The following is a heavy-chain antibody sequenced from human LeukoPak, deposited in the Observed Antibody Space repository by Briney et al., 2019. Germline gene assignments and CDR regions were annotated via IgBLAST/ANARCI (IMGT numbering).Heavy chain of an antibody. CDR1: GGSISSFY. CDR3: ARDRGAAAGTHYYDYGMD. J-gene: IGHJ6*01. D-gene: IGHD6-13*01. CDR2: IYYSRSI. V-gene: IGHV4-59*01. Sequence: PSETLTLTCTVSGGSISSFYWSWIRQPPGKGLEWIGYIYYSRSIDYNPSLKSRVTISVDMSKNQFSLKLKSVTAADTAVYYCARDRGAAAGTHYYDYGMD.